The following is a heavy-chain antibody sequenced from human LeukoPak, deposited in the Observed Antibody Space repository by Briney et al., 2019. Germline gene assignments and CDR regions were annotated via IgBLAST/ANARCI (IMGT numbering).Heavy chain of an antibody. CDR3: ARRSGGDAFDM. CDR1: EFTFSSFW. J-gene: IGHJ3*02. CDR2: IRPDGSER. V-gene: IGHV3-7*03. Sequence: GGSLRLSCAASEFTFSSFWMIWVRQAPGKGLEWVASIRPDGSERYFVGSVKGRFTLSRDNAKDSLNLQMNSLRAEDTAVYYCARRSGGDAFDMWGQGTMVTVSS. D-gene: IGHD2-15*01.